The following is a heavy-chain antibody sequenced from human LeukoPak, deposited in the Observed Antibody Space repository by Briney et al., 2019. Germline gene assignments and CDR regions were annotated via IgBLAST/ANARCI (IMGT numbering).Heavy chain of an antibody. D-gene: IGHD6-6*01. CDR2: IYYSGST. J-gene: IGHJ4*02. V-gene: IGHV4-59*01. CDR3: ARDLSIAARIPFDY. Sequence: PSETLSLTCTVSGGSISSYYWSWIRQPPGKGLEWIGYIYYSGSTNYNPSLKSRVTISVDTSKNQFSLKLSSVTAADTAVYYCARDLSIAARIPFDYWGQGTLVTVSS. CDR1: GGSISSYY.